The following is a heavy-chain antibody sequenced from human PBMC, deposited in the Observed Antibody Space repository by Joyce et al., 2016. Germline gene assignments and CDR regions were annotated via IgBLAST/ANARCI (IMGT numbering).Heavy chain of an antibody. D-gene: IGHD2-2*01. CDR1: GFTFSSYG. V-gene: IGHV3-30*18. CDR3: AKFFMSATPSPNDAFDI. CDR2: ISYDGSNK. Sequence: QVQLVESGGGVVQPGMSLRLSCAASGFTFSSYGMHWVRQAPGKGMEWVAVISYDGSNKDYRDSVKGRFTITRDNSKNTLYLQMNDLRAEDTAVYYCAKFFMSATPSPNDAFDIWGQGTMVTVSS. J-gene: IGHJ3*02.